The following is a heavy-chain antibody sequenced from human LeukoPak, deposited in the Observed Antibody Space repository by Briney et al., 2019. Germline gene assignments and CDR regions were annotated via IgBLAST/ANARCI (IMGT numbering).Heavy chain of an antibody. Sequence: SVKVSCKASGYTFTGYYMHWVRQAPGQGLEWMGGIIPIFGTANYAQKFQGRVTITADESTSTAYMDLRSLRSDDTAVYYCARDLRYSSGWSASGMDVWGKGTTVTISS. CDR2: IIPIFGTA. CDR3: ARDLRYSSGWSASGMDV. V-gene: IGHV1-69*13. D-gene: IGHD6-19*01. CDR1: GYTFTGYY. J-gene: IGHJ6*03.